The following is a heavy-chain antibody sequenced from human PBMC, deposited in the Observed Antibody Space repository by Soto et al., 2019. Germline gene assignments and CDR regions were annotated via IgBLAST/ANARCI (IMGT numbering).Heavy chain of an antibody. J-gene: IGHJ6*02. Sequence: SETLSLTCTVSGGSISSYYWSWIRQPPGKGLEWIGYIYYSGSTNYNPSLKSRVTISVDTSKNQFSLKLSSVTAADTAVYYCASDMANDGMDVWGQGTTVPVSS. CDR3: ASDMANDGMDV. CDR1: GGSISSYY. CDR2: IYYSGST. D-gene: IGHD5-12*01. V-gene: IGHV4-59*01.